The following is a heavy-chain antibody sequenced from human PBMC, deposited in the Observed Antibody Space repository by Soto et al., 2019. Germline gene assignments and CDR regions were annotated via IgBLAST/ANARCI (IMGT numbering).Heavy chain of an antibody. Sequence: PSETLSLTCTVSGGSISSSSYYWGWIRQPPGKGLEWIGSIYYSGSTYYNPSLKSRVTISVDTSKNQFSLKLSSVTAADTAVYYCARPSLGYGDYSAYMDVWGKGTTVTVSS. D-gene: IGHD4-17*01. CDR1: GGSISSSSYY. CDR2: IYYSGST. V-gene: IGHV4-39*01. J-gene: IGHJ6*03. CDR3: ARPSLGYGDYSAYMDV.